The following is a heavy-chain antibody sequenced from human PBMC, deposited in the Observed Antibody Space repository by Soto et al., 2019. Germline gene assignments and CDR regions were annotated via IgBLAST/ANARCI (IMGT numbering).Heavy chain of an antibody. V-gene: IGHV3-21*01. CDR2: ISSSSSYI. D-gene: IGHD6-19*01. Sequence: EVQLVESGGGLVKPGGSLRLSCAASGFTFSSYSMNWVRQAPGKGLEWVSSISSSSSYIYYADSVKGRFTISRDNAKNSLYRQMNSLRAEDTGVYYCARDRYSSGWYSNYCGMYVWGQGTTVNVSS. CDR1: GFTFSSYS. J-gene: IGHJ6*02. CDR3: ARDRYSSGWYSNYCGMYV.